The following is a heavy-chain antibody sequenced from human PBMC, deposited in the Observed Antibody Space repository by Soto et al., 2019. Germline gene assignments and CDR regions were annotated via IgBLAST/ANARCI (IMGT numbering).Heavy chain of an antibody. CDR3: ARLVVVAPVANA. CDR1: GASIRSYH. CDR2: MQHTGNT. D-gene: IGHD2-2*01. J-gene: IGHJ5*02. V-gene: IGHV4-4*07. Sequence: PSETLSLTCAVSGASIRSYHWSWIRQPAGKGLEWIGRMQHTGNTNYNPSLKSRVTISVDTSKNSFSLNLTSVTAADTAVYFCARLVVVAPVANAWGQGTLVTVSS.